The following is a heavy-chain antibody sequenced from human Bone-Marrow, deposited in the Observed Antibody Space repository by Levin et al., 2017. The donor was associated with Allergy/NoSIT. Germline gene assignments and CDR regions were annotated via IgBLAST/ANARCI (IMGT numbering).Heavy chain of an antibody. V-gene: IGHV5-51*01. J-gene: IGHJ6*02. CDR1: GYSFPNYW. CDR2: IYPTDSDT. CDR3: ARRGDSRYYDSSGAYAMDV. Sequence: ASVKVSCKGSGYSFPNYWIAWVRQMPGKGLEWMGIIYPTDSDTRYSPSFQGQVTISADKSMSTAYLQWSSLKASDTAMYYCARRGDSRYYDSSGAYAMDVWGQGTTVTVSS. D-gene: IGHD3-22*01.